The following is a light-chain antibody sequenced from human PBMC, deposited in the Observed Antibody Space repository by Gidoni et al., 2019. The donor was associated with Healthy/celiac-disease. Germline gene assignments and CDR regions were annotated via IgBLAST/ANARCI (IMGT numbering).Light chain of an antibody. CDR1: SSNIGRNT. V-gene: IGLV1-44*01. J-gene: IGLJ1*01. CDR2: SNN. CDR3: AEWDDSLNGYV. Sequence: QSVLTQPPSASGTPGQRVTISCSGSSSNIGRNTVHWYQQLPGTAPKLLIYSNNQRPSGVPDRFSGSKSGTSASLAISGLQSEDEADYYCAEWDDSLNGYVFGTGTKVTVL.